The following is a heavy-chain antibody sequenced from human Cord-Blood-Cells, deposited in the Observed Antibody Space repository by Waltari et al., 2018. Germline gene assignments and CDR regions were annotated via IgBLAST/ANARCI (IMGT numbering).Heavy chain of an antibody. CDR2: ISGSGGST. V-gene: IGHV3-23*01. CDR3: AKVRLNWGWGGDYFDY. J-gene: IGHJ4*02. CDR1: GFTFSSYA. Sequence: EVQLLESGGGLVQPGGSLRLSCAASGFTFSSYAMSWVRQAPGKGLEWVSAISGSGGSTYYADSVKGRFTISRDNSKNTLYLQMNSLRAEDTAVYYCAKVRLNWGWGGDYFDYWGQGTLVTISS. D-gene: IGHD7-27*01.